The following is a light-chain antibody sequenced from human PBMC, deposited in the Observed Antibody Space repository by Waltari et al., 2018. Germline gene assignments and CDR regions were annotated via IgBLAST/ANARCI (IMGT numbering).Light chain of an antibody. Sequence: SSVLTQPPSVSLAPGKTARITCGGNKIGVKSVHWYQQKPGQAPVVVIYDDSDRPSGIPERFSGANAGNTAPRTISRVEAGDEADYYCQVWDSSTDHVVFGGGTKLTVL. CDR3: QVWDSSTDHVV. V-gene: IGLV3-21*01. CDR1: KIGVKS. J-gene: IGLJ2*01. CDR2: DDS.